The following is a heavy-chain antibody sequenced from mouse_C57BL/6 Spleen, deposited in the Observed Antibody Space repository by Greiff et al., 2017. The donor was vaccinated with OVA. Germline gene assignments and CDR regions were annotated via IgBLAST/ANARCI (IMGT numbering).Heavy chain of an antibody. CDR3: TRQRVYYGSPHDY. J-gene: IGHJ2*01. Sequence: QVQLQQSGAELVRPGASVTLSCKASGYTFTDYEMHWVKQTPVHGLEWIGAIDPETGGTDYNQKFKGKAILTADKSSSTAHMELRILTSEDSAGYYCTRQRVYYGSPHDYWGKGTTLTVSS. D-gene: IGHD1-1*01. V-gene: IGHV1-15*01. CDR2: IDPETGGT. CDR1: GYTFTDYE.